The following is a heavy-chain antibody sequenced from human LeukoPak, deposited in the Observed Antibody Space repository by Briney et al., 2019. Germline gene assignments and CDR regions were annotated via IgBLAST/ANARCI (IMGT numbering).Heavy chain of an antibody. CDR3: ARDVHGDYGSGWFDP. J-gene: IGHJ5*02. CDR1: GGTFNNSA. V-gene: IGHV1-69*05. CDR2: IMPLFGTA. Sequence: APVKVSCKTSGGTFNNSAISWVRQAPGQGLEWLGGIMPLFGTAGYAQKFQGRVTITKDESTRTVYLELTSLTSDDTAVYYSARDVHGDYGSGWFDPWGQGTLVSVSS. D-gene: IGHD4-17*01.